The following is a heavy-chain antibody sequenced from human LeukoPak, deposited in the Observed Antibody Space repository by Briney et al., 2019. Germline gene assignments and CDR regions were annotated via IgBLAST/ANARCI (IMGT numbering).Heavy chain of an antibody. CDR3: ARGDSYDFWSGLNYYMDV. J-gene: IGHJ6*03. CDR1: GFTFSSYS. CDR2: ISSSSSTI. Sequence: GGSLRLSCAASGFTFSSYSMNWVRQAPGKGLEWVSYISSSSSTIYYADSVKGRFTISRDNAKNSLYLQMNSLRAEDTAVYYCARGDSYDFWSGLNYYMDVWGKGTTVTVSS. V-gene: IGHV3-48*01. D-gene: IGHD3-3*01.